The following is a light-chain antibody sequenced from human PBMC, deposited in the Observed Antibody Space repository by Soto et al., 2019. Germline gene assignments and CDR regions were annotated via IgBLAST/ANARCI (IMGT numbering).Light chain of an antibody. V-gene: IGLV1-40*01. CDR1: SSNIGAGYD. Sequence: QSVLTQPPSVSGAPGQRVTISCTGSSSNIGAGYDVHWYQQLPGTAPKFLIYGNSNRPSGVPDRFSGSKSGTSASLAIIGLQAEDEADYYCQSYDSSLSSVVFGGGTKLTVL. CDR2: GNS. J-gene: IGLJ2*01. CDR3: QSYDSSLSSVV.